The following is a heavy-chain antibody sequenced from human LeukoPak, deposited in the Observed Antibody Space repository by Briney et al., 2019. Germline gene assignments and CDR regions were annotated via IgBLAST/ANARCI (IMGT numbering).Heavy chain of an antibody. Sequence: SVKVSCKASGGTFSSYAISWVRQAPGQGLEWMGGIIPIFGTANYAQKFQGRVTITADESTSTAYMELSSPRSEDTAVYYCATTYYYDSSGYYSDDYWGQGTLVTVSS. V-gene: IGHV1-69*01. J-gene: IGHJ4*02. CDR1: GGTFSSYA. CDR2: IIPIFGTA. CDR3: ATTYYYDSSGYYSDDY. D-gene: IGHD3-22*01.